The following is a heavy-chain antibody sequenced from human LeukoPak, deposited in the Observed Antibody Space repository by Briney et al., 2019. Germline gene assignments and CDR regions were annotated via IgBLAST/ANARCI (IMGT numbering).Heavy chain of an antibody. CDR1: GGSISSSNW. D-gene: IGHD3-10*01. CDR2: IYHSGST. Sequence: SETLSLTCAVSGGSISSSNWWSWVRQPPGKGLEWIGEIYHSGSTNYNPSLKSRVTISVDKSKNQFSLKLNSVTAADTAVYYCARGGRVGVRGAITYWGQGTLVTVSS. CDR3: ARGGRVGVRGAITY. J-gene: IGHJ4*02. V-gene: IGHV4-4*02.